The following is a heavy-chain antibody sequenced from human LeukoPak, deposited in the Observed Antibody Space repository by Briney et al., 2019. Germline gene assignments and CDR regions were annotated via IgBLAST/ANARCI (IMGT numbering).Heavy chain of an antibody. J-gene: IGHJ4*02. V-gene: IGHV3-7*01. Sequence: PGGSLRLSCAASGFTFSTYWMSWVRQAPGKGLEWVANIKQDGSDKYYVDSVKGRFTISRDNAKNSLFLQMNSLRAEDTAVYYCARVRCSSNSCVPDYWGQGTLVTVSS. CDR2: IKQDGSDK. CDR1: GFTFSTYW. CDR3: ARVRCSSNSCVPDY. D-gene: IGHD2-2*01.